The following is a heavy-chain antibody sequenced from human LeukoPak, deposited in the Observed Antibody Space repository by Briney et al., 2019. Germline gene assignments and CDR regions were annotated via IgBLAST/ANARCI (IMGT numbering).Heavy chain of an antibody. CDR1: GFTFSSYW. Sequence: GGPLRLSCAASGFTFSSYWMNWVRQAPGKGLEWVSYISSSGSTIYYADSVKGRFTISRDNAKNSLYLQMNSLRAEDTAVYYCASSYYGSGSYWRYNWFDPWGQGTLVTVSS. CDR3: ASSYYGSGSYWRYNWFDP. CDR2: ISSSGSTI. V-gene: IGHV3-48*04. D-gene: IGHD3-10*01. J-gene: IGHJ5*02.